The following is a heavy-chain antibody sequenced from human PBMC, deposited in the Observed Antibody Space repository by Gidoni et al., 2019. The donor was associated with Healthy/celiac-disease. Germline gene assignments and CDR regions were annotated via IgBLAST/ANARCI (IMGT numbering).Heavy chain of an antibody. CDR2: IIPILGIA. CDR1: GGTFSSYA. D-gene: IGHD3-10*01. Sequence: QVQLVQSGAEVKKPGSSVKVSCKASGGTFSSYAISWVRQAPGQGLEWMGRIIPILGIANYAQKFQGRVTITADKSTSTAYMELSSLRSEDTAGYYCARPYYGSGSSAFDIWGQGTMVTVSS. J-gene: IGHJ3*02. CDR3: ARPYYGSGSSAFDI. V-gene: IGHV1-69*04.